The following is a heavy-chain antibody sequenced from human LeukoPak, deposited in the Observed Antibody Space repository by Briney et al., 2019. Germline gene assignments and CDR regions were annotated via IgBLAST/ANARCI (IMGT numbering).Heavy chain of an antibody. CDR2: IIPIFGIA. D-gene: IGHD3-22*01. Sequence: SVKVSCKASGGTFSSYAISWVRQAPGQGLEWMGRIIPIFGIANYAQKFQGRVTITADKSTSTAYMELSSLRSEDTAVYYCARDIYYDSSGYSISFDPWGQGTLVTVSS. J-gene: IGHJ5*02. CDR3: ARDIYYDSSGYSISFDP. CDR1: GGTFSSYA. V-gene: IGHV1-69*04.